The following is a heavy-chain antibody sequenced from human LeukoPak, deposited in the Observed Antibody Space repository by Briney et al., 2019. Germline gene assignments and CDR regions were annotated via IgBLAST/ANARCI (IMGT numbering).Heavy chain of an antibody. Sequence: ASVKVSCKASVYTFTGYNMHSVRQAPGQELEWMGWINTNSGSTQDALKFQGRVSMSRDTFISRAYMELSRLGSDDAAVYYCARTTYSSGWFDYWGQGTLVTVSS. V-gene: IGHV1-2*02. J-gene: IGHJ5*01. CDR1: VYTFTGYN. D-gene: IGHD6-25*01. CDR2: INTNSGST. CDR3: ARTTYSSGWFDY.